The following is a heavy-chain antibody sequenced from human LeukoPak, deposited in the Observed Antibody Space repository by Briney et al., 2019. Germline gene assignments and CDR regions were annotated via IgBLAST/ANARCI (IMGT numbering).Heavy chain of an antibody. CDR2: ISYDGSNE. J-gene: IGHJ4*02. CDR3: ARGSWFGELLPFDY. Sequence: GGSLRLSSAASGFTFSSYAMSWVRQAPGKGLEWVAVISYDGSNEYYTDSVRGRFSISRDNSKNTLYLQMNSLSAEDTAVYYCARGSWFGELLPFDYWGQGTLVTVSS. D-gene: IGHD3-10*01. V-gene: IGHV3-30-3*01. CDR1: GFTFSSYA.